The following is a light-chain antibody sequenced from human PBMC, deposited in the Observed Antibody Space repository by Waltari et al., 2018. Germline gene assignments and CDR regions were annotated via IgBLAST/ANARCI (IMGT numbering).Light chain of an antibody. V-gene: IGKV4-1*01. CDR1: QSVFYSPNNKNY. Sequence: DIVMTQSPDSLAVSLGERATINCKARQSVFYSPNNKNYLAGYQQKPGQPPKLPFYWASTRESGVPDRFSGSGSGTDFTLTISSLQAEDVAVYYCQQYYLTPYTFGQGTKLEIK. CDR2: WAS. J-gene: IGKJ2*01. CDR3: QQYYLTPYT.